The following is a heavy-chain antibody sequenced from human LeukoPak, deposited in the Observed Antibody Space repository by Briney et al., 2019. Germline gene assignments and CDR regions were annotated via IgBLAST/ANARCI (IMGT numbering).Heavy chain of an antibody. Sequence: GGSLRLSCEASGFPFSSYEMNWVRQAPGKGLEWVSYISSSGSTKYYADSVKGRFTISRDNAKNSLYLQMSSLRDEDTAVYYCARADENFDVWGQGTLVTVSS. CDR2: ISSSGSTK. CDR1: GFPFSSYE. J-gene: IGHJ4*02. CDR3: ARADENFDV. V-gene: IGHV3-48*03.